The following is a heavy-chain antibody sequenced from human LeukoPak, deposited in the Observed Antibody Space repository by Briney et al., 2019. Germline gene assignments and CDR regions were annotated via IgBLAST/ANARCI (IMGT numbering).Heavy chain of an antibody. D-gene: IGHD4-17*01. CDR3: ARDRYGDYVADY. CDR1: GFTFSSYA. J-gene: IGHJ4*02. CDR2: IYYSGST. Sequence: PGGSLRLSCAASGFTFSSYAMSWVRQAPGKGLEWIGYIYYSGSTNYNPSLKSRVTISVDTSKNQFSLKLSSVTAADTAVYYCARDRYGDYVADYWGQGTLVTVSS. V-gene: IGHV4-59*01.